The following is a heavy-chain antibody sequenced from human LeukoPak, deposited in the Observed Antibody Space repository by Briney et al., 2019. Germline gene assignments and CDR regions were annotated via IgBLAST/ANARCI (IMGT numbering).Heavy chain of an antibody. V-gene: IGHV1-2*02. Sequence: ASVKLSCKASGYTFSGYDIHWVRQAPGQGLDWMGWINPNSGGTNYAQRLQGRVTMTRETSISTAYMELSRLRSDDTAVYYCARGLDTAMVTRDYWGQGTLVTVSS. J-gene: IGHJ4*02. CDR2: INPNSGGT. CDR3: ARGLDTAMVTRDY. D-gene: IGHD5-18*01. CDR1: GYTFSGYD.